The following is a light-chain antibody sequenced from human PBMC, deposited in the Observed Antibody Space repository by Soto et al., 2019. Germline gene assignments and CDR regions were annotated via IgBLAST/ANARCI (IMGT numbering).Light chain of an antibody. Sequence: QSVLTQPASVSGSPGQSITISCTGTSSVVGSYNLVSWYQQHPGKAPKLMIYEVSKRPSGVSNRFSGSKSGNTASLTISGLQAEDEADYYCCSYAGSSTHVFRTVTKVTDL. V-gene: IGLV2-23*02. CDR1: SSVVGSYNL. J-gene: IGLJ1*01. CDR2: EVS. CDR3: CSYAGSSTHV.